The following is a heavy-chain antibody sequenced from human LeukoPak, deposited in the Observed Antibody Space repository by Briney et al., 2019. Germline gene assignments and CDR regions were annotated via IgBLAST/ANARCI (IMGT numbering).Heavy chain of an antibody. D-gene: IGHD6-19*01. Sequence: GGSLRLSCAASEFTFSSYWMSWVRQAPGKGLEWVSAISISGDNTYYADSVKGRFTISRDNSKNTLYLQMNSLRDEDTAVYYCAYSNGLLWGQGTLVTVSS. CDR3: AYSNGLL. CDR1: EFTFSSYW. J-gene: IGHJ4*02. CDR2: ISISGDNT. V-gene: IGHV3-23*01.